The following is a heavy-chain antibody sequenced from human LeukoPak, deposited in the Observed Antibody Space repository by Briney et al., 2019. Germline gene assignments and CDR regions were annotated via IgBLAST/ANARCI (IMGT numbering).Heavy chain of an antibody. CDR2: IHYSGGI. CDR1: GGSISSFY. J-gene: IGHJ4*02. CDR3: ARATDYGGNLDY. D-gene: IGHD4-23*01. V-gene: IGHV4-59*01. Sequence: SETLSLTCTGSGGSISSFYWSWIRQPPGKELEWIGYIHYSGGIDYNPSLKSRLTISIDTSKNQFSLKLSSVTAADTAVYYCARATDYGGNLDYWGQGTLVTVSS.